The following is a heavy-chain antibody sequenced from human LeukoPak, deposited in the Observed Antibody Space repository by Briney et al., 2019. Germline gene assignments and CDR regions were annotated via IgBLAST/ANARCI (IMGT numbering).Heavy chain of an antibody. D-gene: IGHD1-1*01. CDR1: GGSISSYY. Sequence: KPSETLSLTCTVSGGSISSYYWSWIRQPPGKGLEWIGYIYYSGSTNYNPSLKSRVTISVDTSKNQFSLKLSSVTAADTAVYYCARLTVMPTACLDYWGQGTLVTVSS. CDR3: ARLTVMPTACLDY. J-gene: IGHJ4*02. CDR2: IYYSGST. V-gene: IGHV4-59*08.